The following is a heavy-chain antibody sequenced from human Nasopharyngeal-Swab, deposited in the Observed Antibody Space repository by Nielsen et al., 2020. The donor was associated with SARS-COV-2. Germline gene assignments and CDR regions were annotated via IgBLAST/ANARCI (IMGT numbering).Heavy chain of an antibody. CDR3: ARAVYYDFWSGSKGGGVVY. Sequence: WVRQAPGQGLEWVGRISPNSGGTNFAQKFQGRVTMTRDTSINTAYMELTRLRSDDTAVYYCARAVYYDFWSGSKGGGVVYWGQGTLVTVSS. V-gene: IGHV1-2*06. J-gene: IGHJ4*02. D-gene: IGHD3-3*01. CDR2: ISPNSGGT.